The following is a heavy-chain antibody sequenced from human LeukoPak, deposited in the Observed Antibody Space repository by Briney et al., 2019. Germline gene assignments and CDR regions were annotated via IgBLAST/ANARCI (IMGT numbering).Heavy chain of an antibody. D-gene: IGHD4-17*01. V-gene: IGHV1-46*01. CDR2: INPSGGST. Sequence: ASVKVSCKASGYTFTSYYMHWLRQAPGQGLEWMGIINPSGGSTRYAQKFQGRVTMTRDTSTSTVYMELSSLRSEDTAVYYCARNPVTTKYFDYWGQGTLVTVSS. CDR1: GYTFTSYY. CDR3: ARNPVTTKYFDY. J-gene: IGHJ4*02.